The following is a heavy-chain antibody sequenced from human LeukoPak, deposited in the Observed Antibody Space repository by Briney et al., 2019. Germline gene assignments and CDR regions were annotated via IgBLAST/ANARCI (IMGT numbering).Heavy chain of an antibody. V-gene: IGHV1-3*03. D-gene: IGHD5-12*01. CDR1: GYDFTKYA. Sequence: GASVKVSCKASGYDFTKYAVQWVRQAPGQRLEWMGWIDAGNGRAKYSQEFQGRVTITRDTSASTAYMELSSLRSEDMAVYYCANAASGYDLRPRLDYCGHGTWVTVDS. CDR2: IDAGNGRA. CDR3: ANAASGYDLRPRLDY. J-gene: IGHJ4*01.